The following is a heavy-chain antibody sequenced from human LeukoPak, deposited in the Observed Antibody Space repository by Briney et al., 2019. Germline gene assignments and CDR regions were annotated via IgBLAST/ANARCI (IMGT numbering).Heavy chain of an antibody. CDR2: ISNFDGDT. CDR3: VRARGCSNCLLTDGFDS. CDR1: GRLFSSYG. Sequence: VASVKVSRKASGRLFSSYGIAWVRQAPGEGLEWLGWISNFDGDTKVAENLQGRVTLTTDTSTSTAYMELRSLKSDDTAVYYCVRARGCSNCLLTDGFDSWGQGTKVTVSS. V-gene: IGHV1-18*01. D-gene: IGHD6-13*01. J-gene: IGHJ3*01.